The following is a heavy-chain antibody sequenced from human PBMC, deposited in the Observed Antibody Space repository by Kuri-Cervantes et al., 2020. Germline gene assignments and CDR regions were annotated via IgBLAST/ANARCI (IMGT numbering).Heavy chain of an antibody. Sequence: ASVKVSCKASGYTFSTYDINWVRHASGQGLEWMGWMNPKNGNTGYAPKLQGRVTMTEDTSTDTAYMELSSLRSEDTAVYYCATAVLLWFGESYAFDIWGQGTMVTVSS. CDR1: GYTFSTYD. CDR2: MNPKNGNT. J-gene: IGHJ3*02. V-gene: IGHV1-8*02. D-gene: IGHD3-10*01. CDR3: ATAVLLWFGESYAFDI.